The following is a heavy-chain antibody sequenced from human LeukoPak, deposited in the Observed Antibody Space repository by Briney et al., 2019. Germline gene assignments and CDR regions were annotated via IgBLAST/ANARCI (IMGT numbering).Heavy chain of an antibody. CDR2: INPGDSDT. V-gene: IGHV5-51*01. Sequence: GEFLKISCKGSGYRFTSYWIGWVRQMPGKGLEWMGIINPGDSDTRYSPSFQGQVTISADKSISTTYLQWSSLKASDSAIYYCARQGSTVTMDYWGQGTLVTVSS. J-gene: IGHJ4*02. CDR1: GYRFTSYW. CDR3: ARQGSTVTMDY. D-gene: IGHD4-17*01.